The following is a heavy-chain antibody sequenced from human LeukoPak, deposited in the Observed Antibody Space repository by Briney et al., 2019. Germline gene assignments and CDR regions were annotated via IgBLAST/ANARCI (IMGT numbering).Heavy chain of an antibody. D-gene: IGHD3-10*01. CDR3: AKDPTRWFGEFFPGG. J-gene: IGHJ4*02. CDR2: ISGSGGST. CDR1: GFTFSSYA. Sequence: GGSLRLSCAASGFTFSSYAMSWVRQAPGKGLEWVSAISGSGGSTYYADSVKGRFTIFRDNSKNKLYLQMNSLGAEDTAVYYCAKDPTRWFGEFFPGGGGQGPLVTVSS. V-gene: IGHV3-23*01.